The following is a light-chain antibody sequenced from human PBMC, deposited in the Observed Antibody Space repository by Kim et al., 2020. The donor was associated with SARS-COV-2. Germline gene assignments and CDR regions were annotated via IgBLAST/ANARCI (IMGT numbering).Light chain of an antibody. Sequence: SSELTQDPAVSVALGQTVRITCQGDSLRSYYASWYQQKPGQAPVLVIYGKNNRPSGIPDRFSGSSSGNTASLTITVAQAEDEADYYCNSRDSNGNHLVFG. CDR1: SLRSYY. CDR2: GKN. J-gene: IGLJ3*02. V-gene: IGLV3-19*01. CDR3: NSRDSNGNHLV.